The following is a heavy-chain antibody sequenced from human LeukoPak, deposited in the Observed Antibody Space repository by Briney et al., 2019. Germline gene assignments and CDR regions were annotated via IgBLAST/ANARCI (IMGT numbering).Heavy chain of an antibody. J-gene: IGHJ3*02. D-gene: IGHD2-8*01. CDR2: ISGSGGST. Sequence: PGGSLRLSCTASGFTFSDYYMSWIRQAPGKGLEWVSAISGSGGSTYYADSVKGRFTISRDNSKNALYLQMNSLRAEDTAVYYCAKCVVLMVYAIDSAFDIWGQGTMVTVSS. CDR3: AKCVVLMVYAIDSAFDI. V-gene: IGHV3-23*01. CDR1: GFTFSDYY.